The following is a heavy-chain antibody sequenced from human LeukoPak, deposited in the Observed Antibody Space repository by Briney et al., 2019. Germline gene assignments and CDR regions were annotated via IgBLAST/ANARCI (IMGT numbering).Heavy chain of an antibody. CDR3: ARESRVYYYDSSGYELTDY. D-gene: IGHD3-22*01. J-gene: IGHJ4*02. V-gene: IGHV1-18*01. Sequence: GASVKVSCKASGYTFTSYGISWVRQAPGQGLEWMGWISAYNGNTNYAQKLQGRVTMTTDTSTSTAYMELRSLRSDDTAVYYCARESRVYYYDSSGYELTDYWGQGTLVTVSS. CDR2: ISAYNGNT. CDR1: GYTFTSYG.